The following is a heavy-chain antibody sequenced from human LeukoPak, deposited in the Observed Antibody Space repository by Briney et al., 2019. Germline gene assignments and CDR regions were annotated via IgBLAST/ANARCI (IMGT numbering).Heavy chain of an antibody. CDR1: GGSISSGGYY. J-gene: IGHJ3*02. D-gene: IGHD3-22*01. V-gene: IGHV4-31*03. CDR2: IYYSGST. CDR3: APSYYDSSGYYLPRDAFDI. Sequence: SQTLSLTCTVSGGSISSGGYYWSWIRQHPGKGLEWIGYIYYSGSTYYNPSLKSRVTISVDTSKNQFSLKLSSVTAADTAVYYCAPSYYDSSGYYLPRDAFDIWGQGTMVTVSS.